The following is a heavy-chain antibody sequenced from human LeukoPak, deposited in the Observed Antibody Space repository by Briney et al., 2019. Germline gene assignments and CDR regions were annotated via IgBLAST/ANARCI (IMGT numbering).Heavy chain of an antibody. Sequence: PGGSLRLSCGASGLTVGSYGMSWVRQAPGKGLEWVSTIIGSAVNTYYADSVKGRFTISRDDSKNTVYLQMNSLRAEDTAVYSCAKYTSGTSYRGLDQWGQGTLVTVSS. CDR3: AKYTSGTSYRGLDQ. V-gene: IGHV3-23*01. J-gene: IGHJ4*02. CDR2: IIGSAVNT. CDR1: GLTVGSYG. D-gene: IGHD3-10*01.